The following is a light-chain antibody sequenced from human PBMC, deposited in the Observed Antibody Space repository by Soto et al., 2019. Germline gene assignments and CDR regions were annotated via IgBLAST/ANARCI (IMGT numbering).Light chain of an antibody. J-gene: IGKJ3*01. CDR3: QEYSEWPLFT. Sequence: EIVVTQSPGILSVSPGDRATLSCRASQSVGRNLAWYHQKPGQAPTLLIYAASTRATGLPARFSGSGSGTDFTLTISSLQSEDFAVYYCQEYSEWPLFTFGPGTRVYIK. CDR1: QSVGRN. CDR2: AAS. V-gene: IGKV3-15*01.